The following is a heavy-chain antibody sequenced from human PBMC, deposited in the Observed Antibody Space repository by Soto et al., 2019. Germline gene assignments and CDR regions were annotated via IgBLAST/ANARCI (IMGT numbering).Heavy chain of an antibody. V-gene: IGHV5-10-1*01. J-gene: IGHJ3*01. CDR3: ASTFYSAGRGS. CDR2: SDPDDSYT. D-gene: IGHD3-16*01. CDR1: GYIFSNYW. Sequence: GESLKISCQGSGYIFSNYWLTCVRQMPGKGLEWMGRSDPDDSYTNYGPSFRGHVTMSTDKSISTAYLQWSSLKASDTAIYYCASTFYSAGRGSGGQGTMVTVSS.